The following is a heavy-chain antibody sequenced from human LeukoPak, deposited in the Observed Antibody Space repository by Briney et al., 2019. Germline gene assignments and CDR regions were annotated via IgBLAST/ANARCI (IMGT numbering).Heavy chain of an antibody. V-gene: IGHV3-23*01. J-gene: IGHJ4*02. CDR3: ANRGYSYGFHY. Sequence: GGSLRLSCGASGFTFSNYAMSWVRQAPGKGLEWVSAISGSGGSTYYADSVKGRFTISRDNAKNTLYLQMNSLRAEDTAVYYCANRGYSYGFHYWGQGTLVTVSS. CDR2: ISGSGGST. CDR1: GFTFSNYA. D-gene: IGHD5-18*01.